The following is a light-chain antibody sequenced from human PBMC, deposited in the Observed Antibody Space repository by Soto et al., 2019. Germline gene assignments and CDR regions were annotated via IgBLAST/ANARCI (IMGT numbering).Light chain of an antibody. CDR3: ATWDDSLNGVL. J-gene: IGLJ2*01. CDR2: GDN. Sequence: VLTQPPSASGTPGQRVTISCSGSSSNIGSNTVNWFHQLPGTAPRLLIFGDNQRPSGVPDRFSGSKSGASASLAISGLQSEDEADYYCATWDDSLNGVLFGGGTKLTVL. V-gene: IGLV1-44*01. CDR1: SSNIGSNT.